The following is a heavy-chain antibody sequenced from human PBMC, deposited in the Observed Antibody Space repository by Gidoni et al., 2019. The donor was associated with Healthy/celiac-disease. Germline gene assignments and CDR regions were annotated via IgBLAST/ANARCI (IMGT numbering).Heavy chain of an antibody. CDR2: ISRSSSYI. V-gene: IGHV3-21*01. Sequence: EVQLVESGGGLVKPGGSLRLSCAASGFTFSSYSMNWVRQAPGKGLEWVSSISRSSSYIYYADSVKGRFTISRDNAKNSLYLQMNSLRAEDTAVYYCASLGATSWTFDYWGQGTLVTVSS. J-gene: IGHJ4*02. D-gene: IGHD1-26*01. CDR1: GFTFSSYS. CDR3: ASLGATSWTFDY.